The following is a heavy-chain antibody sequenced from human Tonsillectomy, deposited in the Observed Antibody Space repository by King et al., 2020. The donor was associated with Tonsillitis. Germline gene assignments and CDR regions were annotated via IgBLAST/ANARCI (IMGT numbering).Heavy chain of an antibody. CDR3: ASSYPGGVSVATS. CDR2: VYPVDSDI. D-gene: IGHD5-12*01. J-gene: IGHJ1*01. CDR1: GYTFATYW. Sequence: QLVQSGSEVKKPGESLKISCKGSGYTFATYWIAWVRQMPGKGLEWMGIVYPVDSDIKYNPSFQGQVTISADKSMNTAYLQWSNLTASDTAMYYCASSYPGGVSVATSWGQGTLVTVSS. V-gene: IGHV5-51*01.